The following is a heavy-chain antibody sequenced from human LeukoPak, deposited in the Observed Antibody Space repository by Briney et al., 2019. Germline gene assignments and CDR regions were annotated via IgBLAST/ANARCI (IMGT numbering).Heavy chain of an antibody. CDR3: AGRRNYYGSGGHFDY. CDR1: GGTFSSYA. Sequence: GSSVKVSCKASGGTFSSYAISWVRQAHAQGLEWMGGIIPIFGTANYAQKFQDRVTITADKSTSTAYMELSSLRSEDTAVYYCAGRRNYYGSGGHFDYWGQGTLVTVSS. D-gene: IGHD3-10*01. CDR2: IIPIFGTA. J-gene: IGHJ4*02. V-gene: IGHV1-69*06.